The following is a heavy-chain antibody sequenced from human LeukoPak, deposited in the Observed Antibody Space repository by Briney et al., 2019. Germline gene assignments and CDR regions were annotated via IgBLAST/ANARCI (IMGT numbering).Heavy chain of an antibody. CDR1: GFTFSSYG. J-gene: IGHJ3*02. CDR2: IRYDGSNK. V-gene: IGHV3-30*02. Sequence: GGSLRLSCAASGFTFSSYGMHWVRQAPGKGLEWVAFIRYDGSNKYYADSVKGRFTISRDNSKNTLYLQMNSLRAEDTAVYYCAKDSAKKEGAFDIWGQGTMVTVSS. CDR3: AKDSAKKEGAFDI. D-gene: IGHD6-13*01.